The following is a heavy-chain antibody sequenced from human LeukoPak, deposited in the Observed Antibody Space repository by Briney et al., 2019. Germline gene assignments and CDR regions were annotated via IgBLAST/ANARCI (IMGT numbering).Heavy chain of an antibody. V-gene: IGHV1-46*01. CDR2: INPSGGST. CDR1: GYTFTSYY. J-gene: IGHJ5*02. D-gene: IGHD6-13*01. Sequence: ASVKVSCKASGYTFTSYYMHWVRQAPGQGLEWMGIINPSGGSTSYAQKFQGRVTMTRDTSTSTVYMELSSLRSEDTAVYYCARDLHAIAAAAPYLLDPWGQGTLVTVSS. CDR3: ARDLHAIAAAAPYLLDP.